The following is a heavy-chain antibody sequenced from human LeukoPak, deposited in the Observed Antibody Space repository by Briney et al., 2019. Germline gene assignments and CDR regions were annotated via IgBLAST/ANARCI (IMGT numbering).Heavy chain of an antibody. CDR1: LVTFYDYA. Sequence: GGALRLSCAPSLVTFYDYAIHSGRQAPREGLWWGSLIIVVVGSTHYAESLKGPCTLSRDNSNNSLSLKMHSLRTEDPALYYCAKDLLPLTGDRYYYYGMDVWGQGTTVTVSS. CDR3: AKDLLPLTGDRYYYYGMDV. D-gene: IGHD7-27*01. J-gene: IGHJ6*02. V-gene: IGHV3-43*02. CDR2: IIVVVGST.